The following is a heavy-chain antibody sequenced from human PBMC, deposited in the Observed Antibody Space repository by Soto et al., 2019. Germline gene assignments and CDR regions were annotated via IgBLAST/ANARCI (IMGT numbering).Heavy chain of an antibody. CDR1: GFTFSSYG. D-gene: IGHD2-2*01. V-gene: IGHV3-33*01. CDR3: ARETIVVVPAAKEYYYYYMDV. J-gene: IGHJ6*03. CDR2: IWYDGSNK. Sequence: QVQLVESGGGVVQPGRSLRLSCAASGFTFSSYGMHWVRQAPGKGLEWVAVIWYDGSNKYYADSVKGRFTISRDNSKNTLYLQMNSLRAEDTAVYYCARETIVVVPAAKEYYYYYMDVWGKGTTVTVSS.